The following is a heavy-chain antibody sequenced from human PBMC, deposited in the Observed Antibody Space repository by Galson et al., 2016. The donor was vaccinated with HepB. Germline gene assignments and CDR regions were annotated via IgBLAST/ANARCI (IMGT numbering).Heavy chain of an antibody. Sequence: SLRLSCAASGFTFRDSGMHWVRQAPGKGLEWVAVISWDATNKDYADSAKGRFSISRDNPKNTVYLEVNSLGTEDTAVYYCAKELPPAAGMGGFESWGQGTLVTVSS. D-gene: IGHD6-13*01. CDR3: AKELPPAAGMGGFES. J-gene: IGHJ4*02. CDR2: ISWDATNK. V-gene: IGHV3-30*18. CDR1: GFTFRDSG.